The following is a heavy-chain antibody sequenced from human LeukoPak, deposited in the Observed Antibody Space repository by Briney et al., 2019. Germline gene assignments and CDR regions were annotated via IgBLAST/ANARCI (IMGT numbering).Heavy chain of an antibody. V-gene: IGHV4-34*01. CDR1: GESFSGFY. J-gene: IGHJ6*03. D-gene: IGHD4-11*01. Sequence: PSETLSLTCAVYGESFSGFYWTWIRQPPGKGLEWIGEINHTGGTSYNPSLKSRVTISVDTSKNQFSLRLSSVTAADTAVYYCARGTNINYDYYYYYMDVWGKGTTVTVSS. CDR2: INHTGGT. CDR3: ARGTNINYDYYYYYMDV.